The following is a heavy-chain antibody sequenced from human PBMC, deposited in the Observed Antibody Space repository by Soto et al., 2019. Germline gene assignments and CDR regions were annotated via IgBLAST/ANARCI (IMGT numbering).Heavy chain of an antibody. CDR2: IIPILGLA. D-gene: IGHD1-26*01. CDR3: ARYTTPLPETSVDV. Sequence: QVQLVQSGAEVKKPGSSVKVSCKASGGTFSRYTISWVRQAPGHGLEWMGRIIPILGLATYAKKFQGRVTITADKSTSTAYMELSSLRSEDTSVYDGARYTTPLPETSVDVWGEGTTVTVSS. CDR1: GGTFSRYT. V-gene: IGHV1-69*02. J-gene: IGHJ6*04.